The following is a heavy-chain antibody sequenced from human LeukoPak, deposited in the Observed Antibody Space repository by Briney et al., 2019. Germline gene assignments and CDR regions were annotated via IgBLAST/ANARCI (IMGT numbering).Heavy chain of an antibody. CDR1: GFSVSGTY. CDR2: IYSRST. Sequence: GGSLRLSCAASGFSVSGTYMSWVRQAPGMGLEWVAIIYSRSTYYADSVRGRFTISRDNSKNTLSLELNSLRVEDTAVYYCARDRGRVPTTGSAFDIWGRGTMVTVSS. CDR3: ARDRGRVPTTGSAFDI. D-gene: IGHD1-14*01. J-gene: IGHJ3*02. V-gene: IGHV3-66*01.